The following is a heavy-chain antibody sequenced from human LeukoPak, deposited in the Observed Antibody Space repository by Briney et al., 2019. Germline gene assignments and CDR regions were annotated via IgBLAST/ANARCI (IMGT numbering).Heavy chain of an antibody. Sequence: GGSLRLSCAASEFTFTDYNMNWVRQAPGKGLEWVSSISGSGNYIYYTDSVKGRFTISRDNAKNSLYLQMNSLRAEETAVYYCTRDIFGGGYYYGMDVWGQGTTVTLSS. CDR1: EFTFTDYN. D-gene: IGHD3-10*02. CDR3: TRDIFGGGYYYGMDV. CDR2: ISGSGNYI. V-gene: IGHV3-21*01. J-gene: IGHJ6*02.